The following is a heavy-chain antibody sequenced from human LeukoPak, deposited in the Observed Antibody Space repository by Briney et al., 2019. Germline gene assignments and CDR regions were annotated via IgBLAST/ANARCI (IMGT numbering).Heavy chain of an antibody. Sequence: SETLSLTCAVYGGSFSGYYWSWIRQPPGKGLEWIGEINHSGSTNYNPSLKSRVAISVDTSKDQFSLKLSSVTAADTAVYYCARDRYGGIIDYWGQGTLVTVSS. D-gene: IGHD1-1*01. CDR1: GGSFSGYY. CDR2: INHSGST. J-gene: IGHJ4*02. CDR3: ARDRYGGIIDY. V-gene: IGHV4-34*01.